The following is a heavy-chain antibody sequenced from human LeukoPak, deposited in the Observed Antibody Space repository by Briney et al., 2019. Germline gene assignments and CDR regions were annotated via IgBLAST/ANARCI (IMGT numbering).Heavy chain of an antibody. D-gene: IGHD6-19*01. V-gene: IGHV4-39*01. Sequence: SETLSLTCTVSGGSVSSRSYYWGWIRQPQGKGLEWIGSMYYSGSTYYSPSLKSRVTISVDTSKNHFSLKLSSVTAADTAVYYCARHRAVAGIGYNCFDPWGQGTLVTVSS. J-gene: IGHJ5*02. CDR2: MYYSGST. CDR3: ARHRAVAGIGYNCFDP. CDR1: GGSVSSRSYY.